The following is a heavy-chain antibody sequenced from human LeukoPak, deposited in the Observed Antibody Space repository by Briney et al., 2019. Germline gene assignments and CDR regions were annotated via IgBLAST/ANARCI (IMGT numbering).Heavy chain of an antibody. J-gene: IGHJ4*02. D-gene: IGHD3-16*01. V-gene: IGHV4-38-2*01. CDR1: GYSISNGYY. CDR3: ARWRRGGGFDY. CDR2: IYHSGST. Sequence: SETLSLTCAVSGYSISNGYYWGWIRQPPGKGLEWIGSIYHSGSTYYNPSLKSRVTISVDTSKNQFSLKLSSVTAADTAVYYCARWRRGGGFDYWGQGTLVTVSS.